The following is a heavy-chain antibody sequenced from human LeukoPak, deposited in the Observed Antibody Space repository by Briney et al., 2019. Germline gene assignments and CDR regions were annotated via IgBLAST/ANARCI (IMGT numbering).Heavy chain of an antibody. CDR3: AKASYSSGSRYDY. D-gene: IGHD6-19*01. V-gene: IGHV3-30*04. Sequence: GGSLRLSCAASGFTFSSYAMHWVRQAPGKGLGWVAVISYDGSNKYYADSVKGRFTISRDNSKNTLYLQMNSLRAEDTAVYYCAKASYSSGSRYDYWGQGTLVTVSS. CDR2: ISYDGSNK. J-gene: IGHJ4*02. CDR1: GFTFSSYA.